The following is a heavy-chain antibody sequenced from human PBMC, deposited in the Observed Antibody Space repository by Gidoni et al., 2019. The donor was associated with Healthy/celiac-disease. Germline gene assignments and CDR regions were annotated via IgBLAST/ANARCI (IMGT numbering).Heavy chain of an antibody. CDR3: ARDRLLHGVYDY. V-gene: IGHV3-7*01. Sequence: EVQLVESGGGLVQPGGSLILSCAPSGFPFSSYWMSWVRQAPGKGLEWVANIKQDGSEKYYVDSVKGRFTISRDNAKNSLYLQMNSLRAEDTAVYYCARDRLLHGVYDYWGQGTLVTVSS. CDR2: IKQDGSEK. D-gene: IGHD3-10*01. CDR1: GFPFSSYW. J-gene: IGHJ4*02.